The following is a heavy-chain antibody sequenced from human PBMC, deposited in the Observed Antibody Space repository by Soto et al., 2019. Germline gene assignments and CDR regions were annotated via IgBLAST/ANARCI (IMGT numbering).Heavy chain of an antibody. CDR1: GFTFSSYG. CDR2: ISYEGSNK. J-gene: IGHJ5*02. Sequence: PGGSLRLSCAASGFTFSSYGMHWVRQAPGKGLEWVAAISYEGSNKYYADSVKGRFTISRDNSKNTLYLQMNSLRAEDTAVYYCAKDLRPLDIVATIFPCWFDPWGQGTLVTVSS. D-gene: IGHD5-12*01. V-gene: IGHV3-30*18. CDR3: AKDLRPLDIVATIFPCWFDP.